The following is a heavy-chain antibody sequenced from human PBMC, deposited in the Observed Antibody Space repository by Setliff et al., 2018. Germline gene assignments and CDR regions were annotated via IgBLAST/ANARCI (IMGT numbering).Heavy chain of an antibody. CDR1: GFTFNSYS. CDR3: VRGLSDRVNWFAFDY. Sequence: SLKISCAASGFTFNSYSINWVRQAPGKGLEWVSSISSTGSYKPYADSVRGRFTISRDNAKNSVDLQMSSLRPEDTAIYFCVRGLSDRVNWFAFDYWGQGTLVTVSS. J-gene: IGHJ4*02. V-gene: IGHV3-21*06. D-gene: IGHD1-1*01. CDR2: ISSTGSYK.